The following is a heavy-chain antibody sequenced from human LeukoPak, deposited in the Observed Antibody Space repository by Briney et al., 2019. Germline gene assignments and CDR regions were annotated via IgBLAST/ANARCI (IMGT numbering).Heavy chain of an antibody. CDR2: ISSSSTHI. CDR1: GFTFSRYN. D-gene: IGHD1-26*01. Sequence: PGGSLRLSCAASGFTFSRYNMNWVRQAPGKGLEWVSFISSSSTHIYYADSVRGRFTIYRDNAKNSLYMQMNSLRDEDTAVYYCARDGWSGSYFWYLDLWGRGTLVTVSS. J-gene: IGHJ2*01. V-gene: IGHV3-21*01. CDR3: ARDGWSGSYFWYLDL.